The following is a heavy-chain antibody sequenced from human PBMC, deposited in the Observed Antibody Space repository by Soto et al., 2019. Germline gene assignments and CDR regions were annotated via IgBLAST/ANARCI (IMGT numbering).Heavy chain of an antibody. CDR3: ARHSSVVWTLLDYYYYYGMDV. V-gene: IGHV4-39*01. D-gene: IGHD2-15*01. CDR2: IYYSGST. Sequence: SETLSLTCTVSGGSISSSSYYWGWIRQPPGKGLEWIGSIYYSGSTYYNPSLKSRVTISVDTSKNQFSLKLSSVTAADTAVYYCARHSSVVWTLLDYYYYYGMDVWGQGTTVTVS. CDR1: GGSISSSSYY. J-gene: IGHJ6*02.